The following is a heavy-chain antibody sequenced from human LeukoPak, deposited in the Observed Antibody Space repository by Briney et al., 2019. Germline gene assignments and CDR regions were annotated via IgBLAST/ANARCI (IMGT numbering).Heavy chain of an antibody. J-gene: IGHJ6*03. V-gene: IGHV1-46*01. Sequence: ASVKVSCTASGYTFTSYYMHWVRQAPGQGLEWMGIINPSGGSTSYAQKFQGRVTMTRHIPTSTVYLELSSLRSEDTAVYYCARVHARGYSYGWDYYYYMDVWGKGTTVTVPS. CDR2: INPSGGST. D-gene: IGHD5-18*01. CDR1: GYTFTSYY. CDR3: ARVHARGYSYGWDYYYYMDV.